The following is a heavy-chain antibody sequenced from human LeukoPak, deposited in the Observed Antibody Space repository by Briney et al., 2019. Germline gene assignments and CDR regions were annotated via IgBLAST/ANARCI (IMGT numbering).Heavy chain of an antibody. CDR3: AREIEDYDILTGYHPGVFDC. V-gene: IGHV4-4*07. J-gene: IGHJ4*02. D-gene: IGHD3-9*01. CDR2: TYTSGST. CDR1: GGSISSYY. Sequence: SSETLSLTCTVSGGSISSYYWSWIRQPPGKGLEWIGHTYTSGSTNYNPSLKSRVTMSVDTSKNQFSLKLSSVTAADTAVYYCAREIEDYDILTGYHPGVFDCWGQGTRVTVSS.